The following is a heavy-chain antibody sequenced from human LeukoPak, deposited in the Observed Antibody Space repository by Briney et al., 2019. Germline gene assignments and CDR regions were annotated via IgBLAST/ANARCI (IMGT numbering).Heavy chain of an antibody. V-gene: IGHV3-66*02. Sequence: PGGSLRLSCAASGFTVSSNYMSWVRQAPGKGLEWVSVIYSGGSTYYADSVKGRFTISRDNSKNTLYLQMNSLRAEDTAVYYCARDLIAAAGTAGYWGERTLVTVSS. CDR1: GFTVSSNY. D-gene: IGHD6-13*01. CDR2: IYSGGST. CDR3: ARDLIAAAGTAGY. J-gene: IGHJ4*02.